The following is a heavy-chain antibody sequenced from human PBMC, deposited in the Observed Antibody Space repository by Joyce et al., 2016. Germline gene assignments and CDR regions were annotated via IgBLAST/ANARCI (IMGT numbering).Heavy chain of an antibody. CDR2: IGTAGDP. CDR3: ARERGGGMSAFDI. D-gene: IGHD3-16*01. CDR1: GFTFSAYE. Sequence: EVQLVEAGGALVQPGGSLRLSCAASGFTFSAYEIHWVRQTTGKGREWVSTIGTAGDPYYAGSVKGRFTISREKAKSSLFLQMNSLRAEDTAVYYCARERGGGMSAFDIWGQGTMVTVSS. J-gene: IGHJ3*02. V-gene: IGHV3-13*05.